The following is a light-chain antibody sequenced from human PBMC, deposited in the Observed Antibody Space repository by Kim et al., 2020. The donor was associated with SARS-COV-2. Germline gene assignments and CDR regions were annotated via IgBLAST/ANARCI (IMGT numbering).Light chain of an antibody. V-gene: IGKV4-1*01. CDR1: QSVLYSSNNKNY. CDR2: WAS. CDR3: QQYYSTPPT. Sequence: DIVMTQSPDSLAVSLGERATINCKSSQSVLYSSNNKNYLAWYQQKPGQPPKLLIYWASTRESRVPDRFSGSGSGTDFTLTISSLQAEDVAVYYCQQYYSTPPTFGGGTKVDIK. J-gene: IGKJ4*01.